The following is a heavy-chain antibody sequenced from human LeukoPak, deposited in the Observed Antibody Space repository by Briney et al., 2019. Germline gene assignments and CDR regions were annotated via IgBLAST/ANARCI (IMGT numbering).Heavy chain of an antibody. Sequence: SETLSLTCAVYGGSFSGYYWSWIRQPPGKGLEWIGEINHSGSTNYNPSLKSRVTISVDTSKNQFSLKLSSVTAADTAVYYCASVWFGGLKDWGQGTLVTVSS. V-gene: IGHV4-34*01. CDR1: GGSFSGYY. D-gene: IGHD3-10*01. CDR2: INHSGST. J-gene: IGHJ4*02. CDR3: ASVWFGGLKD.